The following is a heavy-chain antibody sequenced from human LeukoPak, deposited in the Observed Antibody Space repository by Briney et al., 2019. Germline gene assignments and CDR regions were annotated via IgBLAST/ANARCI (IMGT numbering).Heavy chain of an antibody. CDR3: ARWGYSSSSPRYYYYMDV. D-gene: IGHD6-6*01. Sequence: PSETLSLTCSVSGDSVSRSDSYWDWIRQPPGKGLEWIGTIYYSGRTYYSPSLKSRVTMSVDPSNNQFSLTLRPVTAADTAVYYCARWGYSSSSPRYYYYMDVWGKGTTVTVSS. CDR2: IYYSGRT. V-gene: IGHV4-39*01. J-gene: IGHJ6*03. CDR1: GDSVSRSDSY.